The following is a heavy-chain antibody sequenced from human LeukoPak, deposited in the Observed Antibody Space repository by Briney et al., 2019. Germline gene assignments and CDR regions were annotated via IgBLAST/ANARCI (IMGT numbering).Heavy chain of an antibody. V-gene: IGHV3-7*01. CDR3: ARVGLFSLYAFDI. CDR1: GFTFSSYW. Sequence: QPGGSLRLSCAASGFTFSSYWMSWVRQAPGKGLEWVANIEQDETKSYVDSVRGRFTISRDNADNSLYLQMNSLRAEDTAVYYCARVGLFSLYAFDIWGQGTMVTVSS. D-gene: IGHD2-21*01. CDR2: IEQDETK. J-gene: IGHJ3*02.